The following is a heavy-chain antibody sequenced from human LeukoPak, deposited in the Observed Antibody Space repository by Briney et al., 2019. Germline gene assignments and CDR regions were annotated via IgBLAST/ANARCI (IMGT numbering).Heavy chain of an antibody. CDR1: GFSFSTYY. Sequence: GGSLRLSCAASGFSFSTYYVNWVRQAPGKGLEWVSCISSGSTYIFYADSVRGRFAISRDDVKNSLYLQMNSLRAEDTAVYYCARENHGSFDYWGQGSLVTVSS. D-gene: IGHD1-14*01. J-gene: IGHJ4*02. V-gene: IGHV3-21*01. CDR3: ARENHGSFDY. CDR2: ISSGSTYI.